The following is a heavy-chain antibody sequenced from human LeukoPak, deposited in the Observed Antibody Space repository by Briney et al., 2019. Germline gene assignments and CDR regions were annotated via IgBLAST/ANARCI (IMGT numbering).Heavy chain of an antibody. Sequence: PGGSLRLSCAASGFTFRSYSMNWVRQAPGKGLEWVSSISSSGTYTYYADSVKGRFIISRDNAKNSLYLQMNSLRAEDTAVYYCARRPIKYYYYGMDVWGQGTTVTVSS. CDR2: ISSSGTYT. V-gene: IGHV3-21*01. CDR3: ARRPIKYYYYGMDV. CDR1: GFTFRSYS. J-gene: IGHJ6*02.